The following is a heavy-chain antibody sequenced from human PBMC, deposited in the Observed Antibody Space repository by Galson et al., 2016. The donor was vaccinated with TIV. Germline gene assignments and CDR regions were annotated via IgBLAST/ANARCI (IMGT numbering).Heavy chain of an antibody. Sequence: SLRLSCAASGFTFNTYWMIWVRQAPGKGLEWVANIKHDGSEKYYVDSLKGRFNISRDNAKSSLYLQMNSLRAQDTAVYYCARGRHVDYWGQGNLVTVSS. CDR1: GFTFNTYW. CDR3: ARGRHVDY. J-gene: IGHJ4*02. V-gene: IGHV3-7*01. CDR2: IKHDGSEK.